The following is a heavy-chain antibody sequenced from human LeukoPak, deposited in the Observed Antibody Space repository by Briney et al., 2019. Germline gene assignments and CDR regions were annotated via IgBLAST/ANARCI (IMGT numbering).Heavy chain of an antibody. CDR2: IHSGGST. CDR1: GFTVSSNY. CDR3: ARGVDSSGWYGGPFDY. V-gene: IGHV3-53*01. J-gene: IGHJ4*02. D-gene: IGHD6-19*01. Sequence: GGSLRLSCAASGFTVSSNYMSWVRQAPGKGLEWVSVIHSGGSTYYADSVKGRFTISRDNSKNTLYLQMNSLRAEDTAVYYCARGVDSSGWYGGPFDYWGQGTLVTVSS.